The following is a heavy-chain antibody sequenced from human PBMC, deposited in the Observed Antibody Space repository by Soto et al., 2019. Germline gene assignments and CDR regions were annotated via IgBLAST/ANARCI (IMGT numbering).Heavy chain of an antibody. D-gene: IGHD2-21*02. V-gene: IGHV1-18*01. J-gene: IGHJ6*02. CDR1: GYTFTSYG. Sequence: ASVKVSCKASGYTFTSYGISWVRQAPGQGLEWMGWISAYNGNTNYAQKLQGRVTMTTDTSTSTAYMELRSLRSDDTAVYYCARGRFIKQWLDKAYCGGDCYFGDYGMDVWGQGTTVTVSS. CDR3: ARGRFIKQWLDKAYCGGDCYFGDYGMDV. CDR2: ISAYNGNT.